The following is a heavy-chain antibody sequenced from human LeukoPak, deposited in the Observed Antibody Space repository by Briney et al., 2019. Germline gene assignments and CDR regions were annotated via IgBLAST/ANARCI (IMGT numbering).Heavy chain of an antibody. CDR3: ARGTPYCSSTSCYALTFDI. CDR1: GYTFTGYY. J-gene: IGHJ3*02. D-gene: IGHD2-2*01. V-gene: IGHV1-2*02. CDR2: INPNSGGT. Sequence: ASVKVSCKASGYTFTGYYMHWVRQAPGQGLEWMGWINPNSGGTNYAQKLQGRVTMTTDTSTSTAYMELRSLRSDDTAVYYCARGTPYCSSTSCYALTFDIWGQGTMVTVSS.